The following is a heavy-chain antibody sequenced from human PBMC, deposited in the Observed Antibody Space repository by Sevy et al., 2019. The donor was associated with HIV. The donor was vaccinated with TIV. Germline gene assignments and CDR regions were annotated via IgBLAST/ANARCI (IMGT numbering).Heavy chain of an antibody. J-gene: IGHJ4*02. V-gene: IGHV3-21*01. CDR3: ARDGALGIAAAGTGFDY. CDR1: GFTFSSYS. Sequence: GGSLRLSCAASGFTFSSYSMNWVRQAPGKGLEWVSSISSSSYIYYADSVKGRFTISRDNAKNSLYLQMNSLRAEDTAVYYCARDGALGIAAAGTGFDYWGQGTLVTVSS. D-gene: IGHD6-13*01. CDR2: ISSSSYI.